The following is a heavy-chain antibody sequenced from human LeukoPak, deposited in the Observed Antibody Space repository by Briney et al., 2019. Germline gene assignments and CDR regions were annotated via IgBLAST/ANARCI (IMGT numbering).Heavy chain of an antibody. CDR1: GYSISSGYY. CDR3: ARDYGVAVAAHLDAFDI. CDR2: IYHSGST. V-gene: IGHV4-38-2*02. J-gene: IGHJ3*02. D-gene: IGHD6-19*01. Sequence: SETLSLTCTVSGYSISSGYYWGWIRQPPGKGLEWIGSIYHSGSTYYNPSLKSRVTISVDTSKNQFPLKLSSVTAADTAVYYCARDYGVAVAAHLDAFDIWGQGTMVTVSS.